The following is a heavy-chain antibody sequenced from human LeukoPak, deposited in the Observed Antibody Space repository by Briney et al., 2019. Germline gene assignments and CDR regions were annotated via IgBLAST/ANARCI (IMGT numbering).Heavy chain of an antibody. Sequence: PGGSLRLSCAASGFTFSSHEMNWVRQAPGKGLEWVSYIRSSSTDIYYADSVKGRFTISRDDAKNSLYLQMNSLRAEDTAVYYCARARSSLPLNWFDPWGQGTLVTVSS. J-gene: IGHJ5*02. V-gene: IGHV3-48*03. CDR3: ARARSSLPLNWFDP. CDR1: GFTFSSHE. CDR2: IRSSSTDI. D-gene: IGHD6-13*01.